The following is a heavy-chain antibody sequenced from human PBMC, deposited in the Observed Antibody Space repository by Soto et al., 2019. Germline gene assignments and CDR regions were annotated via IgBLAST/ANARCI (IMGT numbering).Heavy chain of an antibody. J-gene: IGHJ4*02. CDR1: GFTFSSYA. CDR2: ISGSGGST. D-gene: IGHD3-3*01. V-gene: IGHV3-23*01. Sequence: GALRLSCAAPGFTFSSYAMSWVRQAPGKGLEWVSAISGSGGSTYYADSVKGRFTISRDNSKNPLYLQMNSLRAEDTAVYYCAKDRDRYDFWSGYRGYYFDYWGQGTLVTAPQ. CDR3: AKDRDRYDFWSGYRGYYFDY.